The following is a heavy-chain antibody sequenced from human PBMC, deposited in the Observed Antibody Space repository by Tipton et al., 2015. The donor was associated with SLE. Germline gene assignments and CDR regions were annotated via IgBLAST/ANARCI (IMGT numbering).Heavy chain of an antibody. J-gene: IGHJ4*02. V-gene: IGHV4-59*01. D-gene: IGHD4-17*01. CDR3: ARGSVRADDY. CDR1: GGSIASYY. Sequence: GLVKPSETLSLTCTVSGGSIASYYWSWIRQSPGKGLEWLGYIYSSGSTNYNPSFRSRLTISVDTSKNQFSLKLTSVTAADTAVYYCARGSVRADDYWGQGTLVTVSS. CDR2: IYSSGST.